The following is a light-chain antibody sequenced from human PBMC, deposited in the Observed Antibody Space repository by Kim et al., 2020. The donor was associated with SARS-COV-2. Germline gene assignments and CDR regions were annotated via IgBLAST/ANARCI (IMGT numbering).Light chain of an antibody. V-gene: IGKV3-20*01. CDR2: DAS. J-gene: IGKJ2*01. CDR3: QQFVSSPYT. Sequence: EIVLTQSPGTLSLSPGERATLSCRASQSVSSNYLAWYQQKPGQAPRLLIYDASSRATGIPDRFSGSGSGTDFTLTISRLEPEDFAVYYCQQFVSSPYTFGQGTKLEI. CDR1: QSVSSNY.